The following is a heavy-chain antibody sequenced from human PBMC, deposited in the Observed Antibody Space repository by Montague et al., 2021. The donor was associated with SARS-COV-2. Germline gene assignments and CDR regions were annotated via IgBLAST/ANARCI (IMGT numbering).Heavy chain of an antibody. J-gene: IGHJ6*02. CDR1: GYTFTSYG. Sequence: SVKVSCKASGYTFTSYGISWVRQAPGQGLEWMGWISAYNGNTNYAQKLQGRVTMTTDTSTSTAYMELRSLRSDDTAVYYCARVRSRWELLGGPAGYYYGMDVWGQGTTVTVPS. D-gene: IGHD1-26*01. V-gene: IGHV1-18*01. CDR2: ISAYNGNT. CDR3: ARVRSRWELLGGPAGYYYGMDV.